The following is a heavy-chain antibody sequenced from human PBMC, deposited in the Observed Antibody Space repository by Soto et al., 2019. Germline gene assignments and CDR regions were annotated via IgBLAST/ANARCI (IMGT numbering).Heavy chain of an antibody. CDR1: GGTFSSYT. CDR2: IIPILGIA. J-gene: IGHJ4*02. Sequence: QVQLVQSGAEVKKPGSSVKVSCKASGGTFSSYTISWVRQAPGQGLEWMGRIIPILGIANYAQKFQGRVTITADKSTSTAYMELSSLRSEDTAVYYCARDRPRITMIVDRLSFDYCGQGTLVTVSS. D-gene: IGHD3-22*01. CDR3: ARDRPRITMIVDRLSFDY. V-gene: IGHV1-69*08.